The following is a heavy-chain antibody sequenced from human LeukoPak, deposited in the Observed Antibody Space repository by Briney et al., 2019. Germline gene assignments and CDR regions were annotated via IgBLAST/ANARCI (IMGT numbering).Heavy chain of an antibody. CDR2: INPNTGDT. J-gene: IGHJ5*02. D-gene: IGHD3-10*01. Sequence: ASVKVSCKASGYSFTDYHLHWVRQAPGHGLEWMGRINPNTGDTDYALRFQGRITMTRDRSISTASMELSRLNLDDTAVYYCARDQGPSGNLFDPWGQGILVTVS. CDR3: ARDQGPSGNLFDP. CDR1: GYSFTDYH. V-gene: IGHV1-2*06.